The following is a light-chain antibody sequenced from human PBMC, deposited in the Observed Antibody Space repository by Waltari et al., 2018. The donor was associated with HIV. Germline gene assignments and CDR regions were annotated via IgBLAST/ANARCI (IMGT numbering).Light chain of an antibody. CDR2: AAS. V-gene: IGKV1-9*01. CDR1: QDITSY. J-gene: IGKJ4*01. CDR3: QQFNSYPLT. Sequence: DIQLTQSPSFLSASVGDRVTITCRASQDITSYLVWYQEKPEKAPKLLFYAASTLQSGVPSRFSGSGSGTEFTLTISSLQPDDFATYYCQQFNSYPLTFGGGTKVEIK.